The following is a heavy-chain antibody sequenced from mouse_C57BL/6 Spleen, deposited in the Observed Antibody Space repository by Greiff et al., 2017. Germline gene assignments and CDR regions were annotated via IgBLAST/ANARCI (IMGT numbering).Heavy chain of an antibody. CDR2: IDPSDSYT. V-gene: IGHV1-50*01. D-gene: IGHD2-1*01. Sequence: QVHVKQPGAELVKPGASVKLSCKASGYTFTSYWMQWVKQRPGQGLEWIGEIDPSDSYTNYNQKVKGKATVTVDTSSSTAYMQLSSLTSEDSAVYYCARWDYGNYLYAMDYWGQGTSVTVSS. J-gene: IGHJ4*01. CDR3: ARWDYGNYLYAMDY. CDR1: GYTFTSYW.